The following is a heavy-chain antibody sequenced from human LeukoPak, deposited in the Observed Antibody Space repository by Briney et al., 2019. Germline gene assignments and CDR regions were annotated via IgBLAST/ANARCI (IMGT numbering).Heavy chain of an antibody. D-gene: IGHD2-2*01. Sequence: GGSLRLSCAASGFTFSRYSMNWVRQAPGKGLEWVSSISSSGSSIYYADSVKGRFTISRDNAKNSLYLQMNSLRAEDTAVYYCATDCSSTSCYLGPDYWGQGTLVTVSS. V-gene: IGHV3-21*01. CDR2: ISSSGSSI. CDR1: GFTFSRYS. J-gene: IGHJ4*02. CDR3: ATDCSSTSCYLGPDY.